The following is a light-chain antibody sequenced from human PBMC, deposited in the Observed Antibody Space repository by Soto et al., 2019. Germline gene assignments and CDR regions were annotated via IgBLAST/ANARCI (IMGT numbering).Light chain of an antibody. CDR3: QKYNSVLFT. CDR2: AAS. V-gene: IGKV1-27*01. CDR1: QGIRNY. J-gene: IGKJ4*01. Sequence: IKMTQFPSSLSASIGDRVTIACRASQGIRNYLAWYQQKPGKVPKLLIYAASTLHSGVPSRFSGSGSGTDFTLTISSLQPEDVATYYCQKYNSVLFTFGGGTKVDIK.